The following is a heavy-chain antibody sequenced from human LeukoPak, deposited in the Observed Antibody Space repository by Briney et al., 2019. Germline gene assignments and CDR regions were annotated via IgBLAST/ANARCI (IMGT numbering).Heavy chain of an antibody. V-gene: IGHV4-59*08. Sequence: PSETLSLTCTVSGGSISNYHWSWFRQFPGTGLEWIGYIEYSGGTTYNSSLKSRVTISVDTSKSQFSLKLNSVTAADTAVYYCARVKYSSGSTSSWFDPWGQGTPVAVSS. CDR1: GGSISNYH. CDR3: ARVKYSSGSTSSWFDP. D-gene: IGHD3-10*01. CDR2: IEYSGGT. J-gene: IGHJ5*02.